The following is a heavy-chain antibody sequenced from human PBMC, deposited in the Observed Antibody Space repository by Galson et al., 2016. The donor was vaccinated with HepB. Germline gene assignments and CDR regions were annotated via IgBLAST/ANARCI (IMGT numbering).Heavy chain of an antibody. CDR3: ARHCGGGSCYRAFGI. CDR2: INHSGST. CDR1: GGSFSGY. Sequence: ETLSLTCAVHGGSFSGYWSWIRQPPGKGLEWIGEINHSGSTNYNPSLKSRVTISVDASKNQISLKLSSMTAADTAVYYCARHCGGGSCYRAFGIWGQGTTVTVSS. D-gene: IGHD2-15*01. J-gene: IGHJ3*02. V-gene: IGHV4-34*01.